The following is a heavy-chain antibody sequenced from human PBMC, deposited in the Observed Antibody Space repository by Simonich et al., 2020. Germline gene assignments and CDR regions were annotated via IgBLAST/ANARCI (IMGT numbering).Heavy chain of an antibody. CDR3: ARGKGWKNAFDI. J-gene: IGHJ3*02. D-gene: IGHD1-1*01. CDR2: INQSGST. Sequence: QVQLQQWGAGLLKPSESLSLTCAVYGGSFSGYHWSWIRQPPGKGLEWIGEINQSGSTNHNPSLKRRVTISVDTSKNQFSLKLSSVTAADTAVYYCARGKGWKNAFDIWGQGTMVTVSS. V-gene: IGHV4-34*01. CDR1: GGSFSGYH.